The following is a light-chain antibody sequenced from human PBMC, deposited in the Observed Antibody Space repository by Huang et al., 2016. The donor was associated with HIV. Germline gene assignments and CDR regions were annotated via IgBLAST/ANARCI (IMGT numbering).Light chain of an antibody. CDR2: GAS. Sequence: VMTQSPATLSVSPGERATLSCRASESILRNLAWYQQRPGQPPRLLIYGASVRLPGIPDRFRGSGSGTEFSLTISSLQSEDFAVYYCQQYNKWPPYTYGQGTKLEIK. V-gene: IGKV3-15*01. J-gene: IGKJ2*01. CDR3: QQYNKWPPYT. CDR1: ESILRN.